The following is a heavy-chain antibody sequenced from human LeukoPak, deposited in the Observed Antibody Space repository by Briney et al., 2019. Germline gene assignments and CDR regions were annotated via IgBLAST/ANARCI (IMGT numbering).Heavy chain of an antibody. D-gene: IGHD6-6*01. J-gene: IGHJ4*02. CDR3: ARRGGSSSRRSPIGY. V-gene: IGHV3-7*02. CDR1: GFTFREYL. CDR2: IKQDGSEK. Sequence: GYLRPLCGSSGFTFREYLMDLARQATRKGPEWVANIKQDGSEKYYVASVRGRFTISRDNAKNSLFLQMNSLRVEDTAVYYCARRGGSSSRRSPIGYWGQGTLVTVSS.